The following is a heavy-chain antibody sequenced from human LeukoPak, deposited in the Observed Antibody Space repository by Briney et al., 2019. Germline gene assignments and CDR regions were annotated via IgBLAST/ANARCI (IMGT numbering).Heavy chain of an antibody. Sequence: GGSLRLSCAASGFTFNSYWMSWVRQAPGKGLEWVAHINQDGTDKYYVDSVKGRFTISRDNSKNTLYLQMNSLRAEDTAVYYCAHGSMYQLDYWGQGTLVTVSS. V-gene: IGHV3-7*01. CDR3: AHGSMYQLDY. CDR2: INQDGTDK. D-gene: IGHD2-2*01. CDR1: GFTFNSYW. J-gene: IGHJ4*02.